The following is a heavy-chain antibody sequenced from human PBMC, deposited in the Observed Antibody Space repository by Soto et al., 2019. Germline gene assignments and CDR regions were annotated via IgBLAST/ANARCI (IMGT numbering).Heavy chain of an antibody. J-gene: IGHJ4*02. CDR1: GGTFSSYA. D-gene: IGHD6-6*01. CDR3: ATQYSSSSSPFDY. CDR2: IIPIFGTA. Sequence: ASVKVSCKASGGTFSSYAISWVRQAPGQGLEWMGGIIPIFGTANYAQKFQGRVTITADESTSTAYMELSSLRSEDTAVYYCATQYSSSSSPFDYWGQGXLVTVYS. V-gene: IGHV1-69*13.